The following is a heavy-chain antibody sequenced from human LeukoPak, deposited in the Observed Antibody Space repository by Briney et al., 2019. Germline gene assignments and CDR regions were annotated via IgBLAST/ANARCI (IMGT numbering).Heavy chain of an antibody. CDR2: INPNSGGT. J-gene: IGHJ3*02. Sequence: GASVKVSCKASGYTFTSYYMHWVRQAPGQGLEWMGRINPNSGGTNYAQKFQGRVTMTRDTSISTGYMELSRLRSDDTAVYYCARIVTYYYDSSGYQDAFDIWGQGTMVTVSS. V-gene: IGHV1-2*06. D-gene: IGHD3-22*01. CDR3: ARIVTYYYDSSGYQDAFDI. CDR1: GYTFTSYY.